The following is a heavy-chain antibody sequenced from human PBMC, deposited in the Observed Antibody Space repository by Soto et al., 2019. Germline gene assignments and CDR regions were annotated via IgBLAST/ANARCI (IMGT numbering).Heavy chain of an antibody. CDR3: ARERGYSASSVGGYYGMDV. D-gene: IGHD6-6*01. V-gene: IGHV1-18*01. J-gene: IGHJ6*02. CDR2: ISVKNGNT. Sequence: ASVKVSCKASNYTFSNYDFSWVRQAPGQGLEWLAWISVKNGNTQYAQKFQGRVTVSTDTSTSTAYMDLRSLKSDDTAIYFCARERGYSASSVGGYYGMDVWGQGTTVTVSS. CDR1: NYTFSNYD.